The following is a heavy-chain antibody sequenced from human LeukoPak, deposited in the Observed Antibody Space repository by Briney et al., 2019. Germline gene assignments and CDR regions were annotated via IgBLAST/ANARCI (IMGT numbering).Heavy chain of an antibody. CDR2: INWNGGST. V-gene: IGHV3-20*04. Sequence: PGGSLRLSCAASGFTFDDYGMSWVRQAPGKGLEWVSGINWNGGSTGYADSVKGRFTISKDNAQNSLYLRMNSLRGEDTAVYYCAREDHSKYEYWGQGTPVTVSS. D-gene: IGHD4-11*01. CDR3: AREDHSKYEY. CDR1: GFTFDDYG. J-gene: IGHJ4*02.